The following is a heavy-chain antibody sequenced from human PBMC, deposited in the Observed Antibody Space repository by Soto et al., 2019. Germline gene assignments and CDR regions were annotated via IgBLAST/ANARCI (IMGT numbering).Heavy chain of an antibody. CDR2: IYPGDXDT. CDR1: GYSFTSYW. J-gene: IGHJ6*02. V-gene: IGHV5-51*01. Sequence: GESLKISCKGSGYSFTSYWIGWVRQMPGKGLEWMGIIYPGDXDTXXXXXXXXXXXXSADKSISTAYLQWSSLKASDTAMYYCARQTMDVWGQGTTVTVSS. CDR3: ARQTMDV.